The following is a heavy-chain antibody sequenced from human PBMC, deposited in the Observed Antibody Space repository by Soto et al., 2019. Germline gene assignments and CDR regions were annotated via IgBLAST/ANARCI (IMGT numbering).Heavy chain of an antibody. CDR1: GGSISSYY. J-gene: IGHJ1*01. V-gene: IGHV4-59*01. CDR2: IYYSGST. Sequence: PSETLSLTCTVSGGSISSYYWSWIRQPPGKGLEWIGYIYYSGSTNYNPSLKSRVTISVDTSKNQFSLKLSSVTAADTAVYYCARLCSGGSCYQAGYFQHWGQGTLVTSPQ. D-gene: IGHD2-15*01. CDR3: ARLCSGGSCYQAGYFQH.